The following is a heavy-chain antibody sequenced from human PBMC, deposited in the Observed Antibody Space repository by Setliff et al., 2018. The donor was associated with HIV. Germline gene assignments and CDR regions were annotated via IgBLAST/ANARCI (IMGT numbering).Heavy chain of an antibody. CDR2: INDNGST. D-gene: IGHD1-26*01. CDR3: EAATVGETGYYGIDV. CDR1: GGSFSGYY. Sequence: SETLSLTCAVYGGSFSGYYWSWIRQPPGKGLAWIGEINDNGSTNYNPSLKSRVTISVDTSKNQFYLKLNSVTAADTAVYYCEAATVGETGYYGIDVWGPGTTVTVSS. J-gene: IGHJ6*02. V-gene: IGHV4-34*01.